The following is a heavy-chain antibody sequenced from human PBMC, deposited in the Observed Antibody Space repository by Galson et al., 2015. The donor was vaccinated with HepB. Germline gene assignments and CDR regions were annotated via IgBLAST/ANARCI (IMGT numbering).Heavy chain of an antibody. Sequence: CAISGDSVSSNSAAWNWIRQSPSRGLEWLGRTYYRSKWYNDYAVSVKSRITINPDTSKNQFSLQLNSVTPEDTAVYYCARERSGYSSSWYRVHAFDIWGQGTMVNVSS. J-gene: IGHJ3*02. CDR3: ARERSGYSSSWYRVHAFDI. D-gene: IGHD6-13*01. CDR2: TYYRSKWYN. V-gene: IGHV6-1*01. CDR1: GDSVSSNSAA.